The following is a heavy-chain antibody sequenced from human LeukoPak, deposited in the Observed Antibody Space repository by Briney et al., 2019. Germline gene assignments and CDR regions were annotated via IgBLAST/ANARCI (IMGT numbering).Heavy chain of an antibody. CDR2: ISSSSSYI. CDR3: ARDRRIAVAVDRVPSWFDP. CDR1: GFTFSSYC. J-gene: IGHJ5*02. Sequence: PGGSLRLSCAASGFTFSSYCMNWVRQAPGKGLEWVSSISSSSSYIYYADSVKGRFTISRDNAKNTLYLQMNSLRAEDTAVYYCARDRRIAVAVDRVPSWFDPWGQGTLVTVSS. D-gene: IGHD6-19*01. V-gene: IGHV3-21*01.